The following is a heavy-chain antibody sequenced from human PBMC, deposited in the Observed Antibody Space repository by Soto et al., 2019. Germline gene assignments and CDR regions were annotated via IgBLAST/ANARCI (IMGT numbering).Heavy chain of an antibody. D-gene: IGHD6-19*01. J-gene: IGHJ4*02. V-gene: IGHV3-33*01. CDR2: IWYDGSEQ. CDR1: GFTFNNYG. Sequence: QVQLVESGGTVVQPGRSLRLSCAASGFTFNNYGMHWVRQAPGKGLEWVAVIWYDGSEQYYADSVKGRFTISRDNSKNTLYLQMSSLRVEDTAVYYCARGDSSGHYWGQGTLVTVS. CDR3: ARGDSSGHY.